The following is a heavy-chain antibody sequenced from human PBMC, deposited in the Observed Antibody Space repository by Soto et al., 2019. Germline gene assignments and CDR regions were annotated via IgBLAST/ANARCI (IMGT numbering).Heavy chain of an antibody. D-gene: IGHD2-8*01. J-gene: IGHJ4*02. CDR1: GFTFSSYA. CDR3: AKGSPTKATTV. Sequence: GGSLRLSCAASGFTFSSYAMHWVRQAPGKGLEWVAVISYDGSNKYYADSVKGRFTISRDNSKNTLYLQMNSLRAEDTAIYYCAKGSPTKATTVWGQGTLVTVSS. V-gene: IGHV3-30-3*01. CDR2: ISYDGSNK.